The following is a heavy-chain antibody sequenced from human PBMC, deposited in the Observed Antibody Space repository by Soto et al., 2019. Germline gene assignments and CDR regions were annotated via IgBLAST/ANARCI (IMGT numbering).Heavy chain of an antibody. CDR1: GFTFSSYA. D-gene: IGHD2-15*01. Sequence: GGSLRLSCAASGFTFSSYAMSWVRQAPGKGLEWVSAISGSGGSTYYADSVKGRFTISRDNAKNSVHLQMNSLRDDDTAVYYCARSGSGGSWGPPDWGQGTLVTVSS. CDR2: ISGSGGST. CDR3: ARSGSGGSWGPPD. V-gene: IGHV3-23*01. J-gene: IGHJ1*01.